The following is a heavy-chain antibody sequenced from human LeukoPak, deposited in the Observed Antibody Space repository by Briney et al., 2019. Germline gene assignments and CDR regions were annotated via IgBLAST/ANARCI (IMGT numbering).Heavy chain of an antibody. CDR3: ARGLIVATTRFDY. D-gene: IGHD5-12*01. V-gene: IGHV4-39*07. CDR1: GGSISSSSYY. Sequence: SETLSLTCTVSGGSISSSSYYWGWIRQPPGKGLEWIGSIYYSGSTYYNPSLKSRVTISVDTSKDQFSLKLSSVTAADTAVHYCARGLIVATTRFDYWGQGTLVTVSS. J-gene: IGHJ4*02. CDR2: IYYSGST.